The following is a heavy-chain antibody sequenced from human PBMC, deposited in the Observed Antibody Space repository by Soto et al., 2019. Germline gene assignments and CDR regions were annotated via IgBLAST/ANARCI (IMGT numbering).Heavy chain of an antibody. J-gene: IGHJ6*02. CDR1: GYSFTSYW. Sequence: PGESLKISCKGSGYSFTSYWIGWVRQMPGKGLEWMGIIYPGDSDTRYSPSFQGQVTISADKSISTAYLQWSSLKASDTAMYYCARTSADSYYYYYAMDVWGQGTTVTVSS. V-gene: IGHV5-51*01. CDR3: ARTSADSYYYYYAMDV. CDR2: IYPGDSDT.